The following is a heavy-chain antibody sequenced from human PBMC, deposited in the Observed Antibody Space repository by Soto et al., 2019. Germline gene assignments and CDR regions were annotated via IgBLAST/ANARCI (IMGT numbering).Heavy chain of an antibody. CDR3: ASAKYTAMVFRIWFDP. D-gene: IGHD5-18*01. CDR1: GGTFSSYA. J-gene: IGHJ5*02. CDR2: IIPIFGTA. Sequence: QVQLVQSGAEVKKPGSSVKVSCKASGGTFSSYAINWVRQAPGQGLEWMGGIIPIFGTANYAQKFQGRVTITADESTGTAYMELSSLRSADTAVYYCASAKYTAMVFRIWFDPWGQGTLVTVSS. V-gene: IGHV1-69*12.